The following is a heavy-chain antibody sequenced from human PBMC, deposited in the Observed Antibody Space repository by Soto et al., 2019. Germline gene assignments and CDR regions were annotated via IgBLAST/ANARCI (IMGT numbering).Heavy chain of an antibody. V-gene: IGHV1-18*01. CDR2: ISGYNSNT. CDR3: GRERQWEPVPY. D-gene: IGHD1-26*01. CDR1: GYSFSNYG. J-gene: IGHJ4*02. Sequence: VQLVQSGGEVKQPGASVKVSFRASGYSFSNYGITWVRQAPGQGLEWMEWISGYNSNTNYAQKFEGRVRMTKDTTRSTAYLEVRSLRFDDTAVYYCGRERQWEPVPYWGQESPVTVSS.